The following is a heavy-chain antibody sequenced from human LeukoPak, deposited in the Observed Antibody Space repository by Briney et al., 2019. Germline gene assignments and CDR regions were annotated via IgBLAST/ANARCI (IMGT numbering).Heavy chain of an antibody. Sequence: SETLSLTCAVYGGSFSDHYWSWIRQPPGRGLEWIGETEHSGSTNYNPSLKTRVTISVDTSKNQFSLRLSSVTAADTAVYYCAREYSTSSTAFDIWGQGTMVTVSS. CDR3: AREYSTSSTAFDI. CDR1: GGSFSDHY. J-gene: IGHJ3*02. V-gene: IGHV4-34*01. D-gene: IGHD6-6*01. CDR2: TEHSGST.